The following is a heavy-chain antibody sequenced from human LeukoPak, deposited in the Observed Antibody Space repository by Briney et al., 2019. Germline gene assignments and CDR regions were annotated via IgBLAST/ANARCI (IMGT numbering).Heavy chain of an antibody. D-gene: IGHD5/OR15-5a*01. J-gene: IGHJ6*02. Sequence: PSETLSLTCTVSGVSISSYYWSWIRQPPGKGLEWIGEINHSGSTNYNPSLKSRVTISVDTSKNQLSLKLSSVTAADTAVYYCAIPSTNLSLNYGMDVWGQGTTVTVSS. V-gene: IGHV4-34*01. CDR2: INHSGST. CDR3: AIPSTNLSLNYGMDV. CDR1: GVSISSYY.